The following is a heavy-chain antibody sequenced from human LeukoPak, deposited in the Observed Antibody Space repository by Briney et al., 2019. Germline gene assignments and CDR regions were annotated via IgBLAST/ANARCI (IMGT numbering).Heavy chain of an antibody. CDR3: ARPLKPGRIPKGRDSSSDYYFDY. Sequence: GASVKVSCKASGYTFTGYYMHWVRQAPGQGLEWMGWINPNSGGTNYAQKFQGRVTMTRDTSISTAYMELSRLRSDDTAVYYCARPLKPGRIPKGRDSSSDYYFDYWGQGTLSPSPQ. J-gene: IGHJ4*02. V-gene: IGHV1-2*02. D-gene: IGHD6-6*01. CDR2: INPNSGGT. CDR1: GYTFTGYY.